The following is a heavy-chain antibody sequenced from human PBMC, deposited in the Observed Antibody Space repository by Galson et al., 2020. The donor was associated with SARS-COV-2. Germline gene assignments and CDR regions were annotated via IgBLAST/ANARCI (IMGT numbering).Heavy chain of an antibody. D-gene: IGHD4-17*01. CDR2: IYYSGTT. Sequence: SETLSLTCSVSGGPISSKNYYWDWIRQPPGKGLEWVGRIYYSGTTHYNPSLRSRVTISVDTSKNQFSLKLNSVTAADTAVYYCARSDYSDYMWGQYDDWGQGTVFTVSS. CDR1: GGPISSKNYY. J-gene: IGHJ4*02. V-gene: IGHV4-39*01. CDR3: ARSDYSDYMWGQYDD.